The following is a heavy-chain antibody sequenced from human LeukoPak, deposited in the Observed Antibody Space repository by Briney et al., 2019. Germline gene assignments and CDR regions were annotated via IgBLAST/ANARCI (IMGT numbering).Heavy chain of an antibody. D-gene: IGHD2-21*02. CDR3: ARNRDWAFDY. J-gene: IGHJ4*02. CDR2: IKQAGSEK. CDR1: GFTFSSYW. V-gene: IGHV3-7*02. Sequence: RGSLRLSCAASGFTFSSYWMSWVRQAPGKGLEWVANIKQAGSEKYYVDSVKGRFTFSRDNAKNSLSLQMNSLRVEDTAVYYCARNRDWAFDYWGQGSLVTVSS.